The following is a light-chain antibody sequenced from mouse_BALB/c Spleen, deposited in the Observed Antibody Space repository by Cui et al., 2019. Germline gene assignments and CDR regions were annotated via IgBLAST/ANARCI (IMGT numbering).Light chain of an antibody. J-gene: IGKJ4*01. CDR3: HQYHRSPFT. CDR2: STS. V-gene: IGKV4-74*01. CDR1: SSVISSY. Sequence: QIVLTQSPAIMSASLGEQVTMTCTASSSVISSYLHWYQQKPGSSPKLWIYSTSNLASGVPSRFSGSGSGTSYSLTISSMEAEDAATYYCHQYHRSPFTFGSGTKLEIK.